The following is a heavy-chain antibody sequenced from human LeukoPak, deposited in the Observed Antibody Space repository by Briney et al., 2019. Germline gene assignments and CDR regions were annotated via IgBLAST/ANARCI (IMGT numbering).Heavy chain of an antibody. V-gene: IGHV4-61*01. CDR1: GGSFSSGSYY. D-gene: IGHD2-15*01. CDR3: ARVIKGSLGYCSGGSCYPPPYFDY. CDR2: IDYSGST. J-gene: IGHJ4*02. Sequence: PSETLSLTCTVSGGSFSSGSYYWGWLRQPPGKGLEWVGYIDYSGSTNDNPALKRRVTISVDTSKNQFSLKLSSVTAADTAVYYCARVIKGSLGYCSGGSCYPPPYFDYWGQGTLVTVSS.